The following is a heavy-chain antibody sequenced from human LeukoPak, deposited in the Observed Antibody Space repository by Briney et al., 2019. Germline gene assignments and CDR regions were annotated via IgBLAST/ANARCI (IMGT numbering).Heavy chain of an antibody. CDR1: GFYFSAYL. CDR2: IKQDGSQE. Sequence: PGASRRLSCVASGFYFSAYLMSWVRQAPGKGLEWVANIKQDGSQEFYLDSVKGRFTISRDNGNNSLYLHMSRLRIEDTAVYYCARYLKGFNLWGQGALVTVSS. CDR3: ARYLKGFNL. V-gene: IGHV3-7*04. J-gene: IGHJ5*02.